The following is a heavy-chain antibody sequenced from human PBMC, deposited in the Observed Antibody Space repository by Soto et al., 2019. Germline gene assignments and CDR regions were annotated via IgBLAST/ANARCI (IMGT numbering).Heavy chain of an antibody. D-gene: IGHD3-9*01. CDR1: GFTFSSYA. CDR2: ISYDGSNK. V-gene: IGHV3-30*04. Sequence: QVQLVESGGGVVQPGRSLRLSCAASGFTFSSYAMHWVRQAPGKGLEWVAVISYDGSNKYYADSVKGRFTISRDNSKNTLYLQMNSLRAEDTAVYYCASIRILTGPIDYWGQGTLVTVSS. CDR3: ASIRILTGPIDY. J-gene: IGHJ4*02.